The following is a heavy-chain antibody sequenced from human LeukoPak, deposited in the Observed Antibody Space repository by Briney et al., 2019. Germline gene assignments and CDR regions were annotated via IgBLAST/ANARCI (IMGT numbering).Heavy chain of an antibody. D-gene: IGHD3-22*01. J-gene: IGHJ4*02. Sequence: KPSQTLSLTCAVYGGSFSGYYWSWIRQPAGKGLEWIGEINHSGSTNNNPSLRRRVTISVDTSKNQFSLKLSSVTAADTAVYYCARGGRRITMIVVAKGYFDYWGQGTLVTVSS. CDR1: GGSFSGYY. CDR3: ARGGRRITMIVVAKGYFDY. V-gene: IGHV4-34*01. CDR2: INHSGST.